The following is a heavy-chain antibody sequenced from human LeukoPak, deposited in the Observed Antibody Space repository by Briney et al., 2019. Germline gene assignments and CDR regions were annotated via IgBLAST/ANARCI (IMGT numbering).Heavy chain of an antibody. D-gene: IGHD1-26*01. Sequence: SETLSLTCTVSGGSISSSSYYWGWIRQPPGKGLEWIGSIYYSGSTYYNPSLKSRVTISVDKSKNQFSLKLSSVTAADTAVYYCAREVRYSGSYYGGDAFDIWGQGTMVTVSS. CDR3: AREVRYSGSYYGGDAFDI. CDR1: GGSISSSSYY. V-gene: IGHV4-39*07. J-gene: IGHJ3*02. CDR2: IYYSGST.